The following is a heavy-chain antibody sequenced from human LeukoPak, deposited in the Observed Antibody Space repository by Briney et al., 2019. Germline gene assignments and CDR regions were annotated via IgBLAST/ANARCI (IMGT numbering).Heavy chain of an antibody. D-gene: IGHD1-26*01. CDR1: GFTFSSYA. Sequence: PGGSLRLSCAASGFTFSSYAMHWVRQAPGKGLEWVAVISYDGSNKYYADSVKGRFTISRDNSKNTLYLRMNSLRAEDTAVYYCARDVRVEPGGYYYGMDAWGQGTTVTVSS. CDR2: ISYDGSNK. V-gene: IGHV3-30*04. J-gene: IGHJ6*02. CDR3: ARDVRVEPGGYYYGMDA.